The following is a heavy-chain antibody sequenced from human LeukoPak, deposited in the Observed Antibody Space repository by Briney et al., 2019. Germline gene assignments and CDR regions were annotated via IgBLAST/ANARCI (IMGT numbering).Heavy chain of an antibody. J-gene: IGHJ4*02. D-gene: IGHD5-18*01. Sequence: GESPKISCKGSGYSFTSYWIGWVRQMPGKGLEWMGIIYPGDSDTRYSPSFQGQVTISADKSISTAYLQWSSLKASDTAMYYCARRRGYSYGYNYFDYWGQGTLVTVSS. CDR3: ARRRGYSYGYNYFDY. CDR2: IYPGDSDT. V-gene: IGHV5-51*01. CDR1: GYSFTSYW.